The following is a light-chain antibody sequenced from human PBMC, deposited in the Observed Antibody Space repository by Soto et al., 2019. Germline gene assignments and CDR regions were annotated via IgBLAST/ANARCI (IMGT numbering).Light chain of an antibody. J-gene: IGKJ5*01. CDR2: GTS. CDR3: QQYESSPIT. Sequence: MLSKSPGAVSLYQGERATLSCTASQTVRNNYLAWYQQKPGQAPRLLIYGTSIRATGIPDRFSGSGSETDFTLTVNRLEPEDFAVYYCQQYESSPITFGQGRRLAI. V-gene: IGKV3-20*01. CDR1: QTVRNNY.